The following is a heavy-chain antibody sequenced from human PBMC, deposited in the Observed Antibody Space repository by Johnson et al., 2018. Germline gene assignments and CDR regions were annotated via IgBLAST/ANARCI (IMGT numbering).Heavy chain of an antibody. CDR2: IYHSGST. D-gene: IGHD3-10*01. CDR3: AREEFGEVYMDV. CDR1: GDSMTRGDYY. V-gene: IGHV4-30-4*01. J-gene: IGHJ6*03. Sequence: QVQLQESGPGLVKPSQTLSLTCTVSGDSMTRGDYYWSWIRQPPGKGLEWIGYIYHSGSTYYNPALKSRSTISVDTSKNQFSLKVSSVTAADTAIYYGAREEFGEVYMDVWGKGTTVTVSS.